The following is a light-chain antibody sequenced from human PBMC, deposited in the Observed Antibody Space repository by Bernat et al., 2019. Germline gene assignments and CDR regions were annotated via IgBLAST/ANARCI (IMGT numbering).Light chain of an antibody. J-gene: IGLJ2*01. CDR2: EVS. CDR3: SSFTSSSTLL. V-gene: IGLV2-18*02. Sequence: QSALTQPPSVSGSPGQSVAISCTGTSSDVGSYNRVSWYQQPPGTAPKLIIYEVSHRPSGVPDRFSGSKSGNTASLTISGLQAEDEADYYCSSFTSSSTLLVGGGTKLTVL. CDR1: SSDVGSYNR.